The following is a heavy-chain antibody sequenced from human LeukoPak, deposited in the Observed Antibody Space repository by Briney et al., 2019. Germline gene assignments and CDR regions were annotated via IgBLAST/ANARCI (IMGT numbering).Heavy chain of an antibody. CDR1: GGSISSYY. CDR2: IYTSGST. Sequence: SETLSLTCTVSGGSISSYYWSWIRQPAGKGLEWIGRIYTSGSTNYNPSLKSRVTMSVDTSKNQFSLKLSSVTAADTAVYYCTRDRRGRDGYNSHHDIWGQGTMVTVSS. D-gene: IGHD5-24*01. J-gene: IGHJ3*02. CDR3: TRDRRGRDGYNSHHDI. V-gene: IGHV4-4*07.